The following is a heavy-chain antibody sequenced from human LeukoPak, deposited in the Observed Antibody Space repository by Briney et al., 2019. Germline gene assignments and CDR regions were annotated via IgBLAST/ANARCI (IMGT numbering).Heavy chain of an antibody. CDR2: ISSGSSDI. CDR1: GFTFSSYS. Sequence: GGSLRLSCAASGFTFSSYSMNWVRQAPGKGLEWVSSISSGSSDIYYADSVKGRFTISRDNAKNSLFLQMNSLRAEDTAVYYCTSDASTSWRSDYWGQGTLVTVSS. V-gene: IGHV3-21*01. CDR3: TSDASTSWRSDY. D-gene: IGHD5/OR15-5a*01. J-gene: IGHJ4*02.